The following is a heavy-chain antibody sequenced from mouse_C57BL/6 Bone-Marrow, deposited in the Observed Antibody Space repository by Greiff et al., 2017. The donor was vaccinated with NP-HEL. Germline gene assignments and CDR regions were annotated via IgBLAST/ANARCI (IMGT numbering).Heavy chain of an antibody. D-gene: IGHD2-2*01. Sequence: VQLKQSGPELVKPGASVKIPCKASGYTFTDYNMDWVKQSHGKSLEWIGDINPNNGGTIYNQKFKGKATLTVDKSSSTAYMELRSLTSEDTAVYYCARASTMVTPFAYWGQGTLVTVSA. CDR1: GYTFTDYN. V-gene: IGHV1-18*01. CDR3: ARASTMVTPFAY. CDR2: INPNNGGT. J-gene: IGHJ3*01.